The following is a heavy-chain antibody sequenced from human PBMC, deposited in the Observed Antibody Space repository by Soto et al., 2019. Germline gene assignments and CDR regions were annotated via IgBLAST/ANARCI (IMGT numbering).Heavy chain of an antibody. Sequence: VQLVRLGVGVKKPGASGKVSCKASGYPFPSSGITWGRQALGKGLGWMGWISAYNGNTNYAQKLQGRVTMTTDTSTSTAYMELRSLRSDDTAVYYCARATPYRPTVTTLFDYWGQGTLVTVSS. D-gene: IGHD4-17*01. J-gene: IGHJ4*02. CDR2: ISAYNGNT. CDR3: ARATPYRPTVTTLFDY. CDR1: GYPFPSSG. V-gene: IGHV1-18*01.